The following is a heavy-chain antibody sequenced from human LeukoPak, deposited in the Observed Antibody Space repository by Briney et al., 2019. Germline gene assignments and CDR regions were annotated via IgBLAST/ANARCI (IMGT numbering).Heavy chain of an antibody. J-gene: IGHJ4*02. Sequence: AGSLRLSCAASGFTFSSYWMSWARQAPGKGLEWVANIKQDGSEKYYVDSVKGRFTISRDNAKNSLYLPMNSLRAEDTAVYYCARGTIAAAGYYYFDYWGQGTQVTVSS. D-gene: IGHD6-13*01. CDR1: GFTFSSYW. CDR2: IKQDGSEK. CDR3: ARGTIAAAGYYYFDY. V-gene: IGHV3-7*04.